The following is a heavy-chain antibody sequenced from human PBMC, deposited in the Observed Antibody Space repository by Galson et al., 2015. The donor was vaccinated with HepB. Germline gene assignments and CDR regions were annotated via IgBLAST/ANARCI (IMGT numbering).Heavy chain of an antibody. D-gene: IGHD4-17*01. CDR1: GGSITIGRYY. J-gene: IGHJ4*02. V-gene: IGHV4-61*02. Sequence: LSLTCTVSGGSITIGRYYRSWIRQPAGKGLEWIGRIYGSGSTYYNPSLKSRVTMSVDTSKNQFSLKLSSVTAADTAVYYCARVQNPASTVDFFDFWGQGILVTVSS. CDR3: ARVQNPASTVDFFDF. CDR2: IYGSGST.